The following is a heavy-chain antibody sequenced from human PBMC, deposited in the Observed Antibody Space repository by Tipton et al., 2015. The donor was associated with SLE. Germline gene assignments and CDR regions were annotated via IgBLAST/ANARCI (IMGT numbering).Heavy chain of an antibody. CDR2: IDWNAGNT. Sequence: SLRLSCAASGFTFGGYVVSWVRQGPGKGLEWVSGIDWNAGNTGYADSVKGRFTISRDNSKNSLYLQMNSLRSEDTALYYCAKDSLYGDYVFDYWGQGTLVTVSS. D-gene: IGHD4-17*01. CDR1: GFTFGGYV. V-gene: IGHV3-20*04. CDR3: AKDSLYGDYVFDY. J-gene: IGHJ4*02.